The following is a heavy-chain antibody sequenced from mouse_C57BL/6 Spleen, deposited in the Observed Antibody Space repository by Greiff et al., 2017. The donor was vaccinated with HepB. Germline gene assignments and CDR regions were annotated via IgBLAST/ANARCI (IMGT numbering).Heavy chain of an antibody. V-gene: IGHV7-3*01. CDR1: GFTFTDYY. Sequence: EVQRVESGGGLVQPGGSLSLSCAASGFTFTDYYMSWVRQPPGKALEWLGFIRNKANGYTTEDSASVKGRFTISRDNSQSILYLQMNALRAEDSATYYCARSYDYYAMDYWGQGTSVTVSS. CDR2: IRNKANGYTT. J-gene: IGHJ4*01. CDR3: ARSYDYYAMDY.